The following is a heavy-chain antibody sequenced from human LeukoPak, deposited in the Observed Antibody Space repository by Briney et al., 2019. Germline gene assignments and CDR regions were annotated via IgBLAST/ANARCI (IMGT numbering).Heavy chain of an antibody. CDR1: AGSFSGYY. CDR3: ARDFPPFDY. V-gene: IGHV4-34*09. Sequence: SETLSLTCAVYAGSFSGYYWSWIRQPPGKGLEWIGEINHSGSTNYNPSLKSRVTISVDTSKNQFSLKLSSVTAADTAVYYCARDFPPFDYWGQGTLVTVSS. CDR2: INHSGST. J-gene: IGHJ4*02.